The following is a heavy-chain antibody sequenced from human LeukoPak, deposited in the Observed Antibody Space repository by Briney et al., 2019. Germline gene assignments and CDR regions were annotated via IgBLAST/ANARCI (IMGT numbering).Heavy chain of an antibody. CDR3: ATGQGHGMDV. V-gene: IGHV3-23*01. CDR1: GFTFSSYA. Sequence: PGGSLRLSCAASGFTFSSYAMNWVRQAPGKGLEWVAGISGSGGSTYYADSVKGRFTISRDNAKNTLYLQVNSLRAEDTAVYYCATGQGHGMDVWGQGTTVTVSS. J-gene: IGHJ6*02. CDR2: ISGSGGST.